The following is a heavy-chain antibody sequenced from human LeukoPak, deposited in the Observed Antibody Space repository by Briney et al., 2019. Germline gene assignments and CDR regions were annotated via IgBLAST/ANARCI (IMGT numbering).Heavy chain of an antibody. V-gene: IGHV4-39*01. J-gene: IGHJ6*03. Sequence: PSETLSLTCTVSGGSISSSSYYWGWIRQPPGKGLEWIGSIYYSGSTYYNPSLKSRATISVDTSKNQFSLKLSSVTAADTAVYYCASYSSNYAYYYYYMDVWGKGTTVTVSS. D-gene: IGHD4-11*01. CDR3: ASYSSNYAYYYYYMDV. CDR2: IYYSGST. CDR1: GGSISSSSYY.